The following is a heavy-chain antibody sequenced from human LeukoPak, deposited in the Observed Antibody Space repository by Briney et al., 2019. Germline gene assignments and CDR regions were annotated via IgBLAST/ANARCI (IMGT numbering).Heavy chain of an antibody. CDR2: IYYSGST. CDR1: GGSISSGDYY. Sequence: SETLSLTCTVSGGSISSGDYYWSWIRQPPGEGLEWIGYIYYSGSTYYNPSLKSRVTISVDTSKNQLSLKLTSVTAADTAVYYCARPYYYDSRIDPWGQGTLVTVSS. J-gene: IGHJ5*02. V-gene: IGHV4-30-4*01. D-gene: IGHD3-22*01. CDR3: ARPYYYDSRIDP.